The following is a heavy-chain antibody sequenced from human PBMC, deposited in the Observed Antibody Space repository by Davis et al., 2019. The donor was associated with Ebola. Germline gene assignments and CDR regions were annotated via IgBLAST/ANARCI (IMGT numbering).Heavy chain of an antibody. Sequence: AASVKVSCKASGYSFTTYGMNWVRQAPGQGLEWMGGIIPIFGTANYAQKFQGRVTITADESTSTTYLEVGSLRAEDTAVYYCAKDRGPYGGNYYYYYYGMDVWGKGTTVTVSS. V-gene: IGHV1-69*13. D-gene: IGHD3-16*01. J-gene: IGHJ6*04. CDR2: IIPIFGTA. CDR1: GYSFTTYG. CDR3: AKDRGPYGGNYYYYYYGMDV.